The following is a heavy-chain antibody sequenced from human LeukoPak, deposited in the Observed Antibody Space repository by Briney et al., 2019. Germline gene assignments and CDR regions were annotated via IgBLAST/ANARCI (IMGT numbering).Heavy chain of an antibody. CDR3: ARGPDYGDRLDYFDY. V-gene: IGHV3-7*01. D-gene: IGHD4-17*01. Sequence: GVSLRLSCAASGFMFSRHWMGWVRQAPGKGLEWVATIKKDGGQYYVDSVKGRFIISRDNAKNSLDLQMNNLRAEDTAVYSCARGPDYGDRLDYFDYWGQGTLVTVSS. J-gene: IGHJ4*02. CDR1: GFMFSRHW. CDR2: IKKDGGQ.